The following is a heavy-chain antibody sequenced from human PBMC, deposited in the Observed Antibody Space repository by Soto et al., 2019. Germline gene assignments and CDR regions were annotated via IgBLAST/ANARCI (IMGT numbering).Heavy chain of an antibody. V-gene: IGHV4-30-2*01. J-gene: IGHJ4*02. Sequence: SETLSLTCAVSGGSISSGGYSWSWIRQPPGKGLEWIGYIYHSGSTYYNPSLKSRVTISVDTSKNQFSLKLSSVTAADTAVYYCARTRWLGYCSSTSCFRNYYGSGSYYPFFDYWGQGTLVTVSS. CDR3: ARTRWLGYCSSTSCFRNYYGSGSYYPFFDY. D-gene: IGHD2-2*01. CDR1: GGSISSGGYS. CDR2: IYHSGST.